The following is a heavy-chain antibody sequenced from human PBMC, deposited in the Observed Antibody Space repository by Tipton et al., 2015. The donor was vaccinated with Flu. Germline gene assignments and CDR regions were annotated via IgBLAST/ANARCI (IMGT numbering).Heavy chain of an antibody. CDR1: GGSISSYY. J-gene: IGHJ6*02. CDR3: ARAAGGGYPGV. Sequence: LRLSCTVSGGSISSYYWSWIRQPPGKGLEWIGYIYYSGSTNYNPSLKSRVTISVDTSKNQFSLKLSSVTAADTAVYYCARAAGGGYPGVWGQGTTVTVSS. CDR2: IYYSGST. V-gene: IGHV4-59*01. D-gene: IGHD6-13*01.